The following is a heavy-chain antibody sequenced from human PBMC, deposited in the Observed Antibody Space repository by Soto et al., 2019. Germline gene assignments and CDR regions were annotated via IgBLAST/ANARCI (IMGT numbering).Heavy chain of an antibody. CDR2: IYFGGTT. CDR3: ARRYGSAIDY. D-gene: IGHD1-26*01. Sequence: SETLSLTCSVSGASISSNFWSWVRQPPGKGLEWIGYIYFGGTTQSNPSPKSRVTMSVVTSKNQFSLKLSSVTAADTAVYYCARRYGSAIDYWGQGTLVTVSS. V-gene: IGHV4-59*08. CDR1: GASISSNF. J-gene: IGHJ4*02.